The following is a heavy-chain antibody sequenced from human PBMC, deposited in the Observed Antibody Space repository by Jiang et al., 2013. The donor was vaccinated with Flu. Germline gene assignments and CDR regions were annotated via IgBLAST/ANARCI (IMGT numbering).Heavy chain of an antibody. J-gene: IGHJ4*02. Sequence: LLKPSETLSLTCTVSGGSISSSSYYWGWIRQPPGKGLEWIGSIYYSGSTYYNPSLKSRVTISVDTSKNQFSLKLSSVTAADTAVYYCARVFREIDYWGQGTLVTVSS. CDR2: IYYSGST. V-gene: IGHV4-39*01. D-gene: IGHD3-10*01. CDR3: ARVFREIDY. CDR1: GGSISSSSYY.